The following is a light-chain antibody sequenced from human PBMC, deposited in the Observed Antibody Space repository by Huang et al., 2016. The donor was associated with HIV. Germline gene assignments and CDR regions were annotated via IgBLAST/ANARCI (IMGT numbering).Light chain of an antibody. Sequence: EIVMTQSPATLSVFPGERATLPCRASQSVSSDLAWYQQKPGQAPRRLLHGASTRATGIPARFSGSGSGTEFTLTISSLQSEDFAVYYCQQYTNWPRTFGQGTKVEIK. V-gene: IGKV3-15*01. CDR2: GAS. CDR1: QSVSSD. J-gene: IGKJ1*01. CDR3: QQYTNWPRT.